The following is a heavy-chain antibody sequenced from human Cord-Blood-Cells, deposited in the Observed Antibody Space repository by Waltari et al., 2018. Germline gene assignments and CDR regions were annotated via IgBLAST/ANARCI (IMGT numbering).Heavy chain of an antibody. CDR3: AKRATETGAALDY. V-gene: IGHV3-30*02. J-gene: IGHJ4*02. CDR2: IRDDGSNK. CDR1: GFTFSSYG. D-gene: IGHD7-27*01. Sequence: QVQLVESGGGVVQPGGSLRLSCAASGFTFSSYGMHWVRQAPGKGLEWVAFIRDDGSNKDYADSVKGRFTISRDNSKNTLYLQMNSLRAEDTAVYYCAKRATETGAALDYWGQGTLVTVSS.